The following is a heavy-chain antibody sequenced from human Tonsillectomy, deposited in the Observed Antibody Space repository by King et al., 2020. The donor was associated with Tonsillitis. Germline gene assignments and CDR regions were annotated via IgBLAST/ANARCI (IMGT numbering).Heavy chain of an antibody. V-gene: IGHV3-74*01. CDR1: GFTFSRYW. D-gene: IGHD1-26*01. CDR3: ASPIVGDSSGMDV. Sequence: VQLVESGGGLIQPGGSLRLSCVASGFTFSRYWMHGVRQATGKGLVWVSRIRSDGIGANYADFVKGRFTISRENAKNTLYLQMNSLRAEDTAVYYCASPIVGDSSGMDVWGQGTTVTVSS. J-gene: IGHJ6*02. CDR2: IRSDGIGA.